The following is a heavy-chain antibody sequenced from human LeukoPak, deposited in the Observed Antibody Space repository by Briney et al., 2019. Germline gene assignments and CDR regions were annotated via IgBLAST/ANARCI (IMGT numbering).Heavy chain of an antibody. D-gene: IGHD3-3*02. CDR2: IYYSGST. Sequence: SETLSLTCTVSGGSITSYYWSWIRQPPGKGLEWIGDIYYSGSTNYNPSLKSRVTISVDTSKNQFSLKLSSVTAADTAVYYCAGGRFLLAYWGRGTLVTVSS. CDR1: GGSITSYY. CDR3: AGGRFLLAY. J-gene: IGHJ4*02. V-gene: IGHV4-59*01.